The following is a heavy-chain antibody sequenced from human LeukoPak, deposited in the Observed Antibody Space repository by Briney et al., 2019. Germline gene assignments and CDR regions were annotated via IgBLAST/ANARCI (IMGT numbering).Heavy chain of an antibody. CDR3: ARDLLKDDDYGDPPANWFDP. J-gene: IGHJ5*02. D-gene: IGHD4-17*01. Sequence: SEALSLTCTVSGGSISSYYWSWIRQPAGKGLEWIGRIYTSGSTNYNPSLKSGVTMSVDTSKNQFSLKLSSVTAADTAVYYCARDLLKDDDYGDPPANWFDPWGQGTLVTVSS. V-gene: IGHV4-4*07. CDR2: IYTSGST. CDR1: GGSISSYY.